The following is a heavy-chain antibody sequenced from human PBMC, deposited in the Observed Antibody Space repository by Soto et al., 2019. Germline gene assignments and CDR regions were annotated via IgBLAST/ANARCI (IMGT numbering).Heavy chain of an antibody. CDR3: AMPDCGSGPNCEFGVPAFAY. D-gene: IGHD2-21*01. CDR1: GFTFSNYD. CDR2: VSSGGSSA. V-gene: IGHV3-23*01. J-gene: IGHJ4*02. Sequence: EVQLLESGGGLVQPGGSLRLSCAASGFTFSNYDMSWVRQAPCKGLEWVSGVSSGGSSAYYADSVKGRFTISRDNPKNTLYLQMSSLRAADTAVYYCAMPDCGSGPNCEFGVPAFAYWGQGNLVTVTS.